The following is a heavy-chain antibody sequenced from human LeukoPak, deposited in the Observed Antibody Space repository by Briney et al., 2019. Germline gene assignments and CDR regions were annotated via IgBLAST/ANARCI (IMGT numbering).Heavy chain of an antibody. CDR1: VDSVSRNSAA. Sequence: SQTLSLTCAISVDSVSRNSAACSWISQSPSRGLEWLGRTYYRSKWYNDYAISVKSRITINPDTSKNQISLQLNTVTLEDTAVYYCAREASGTPGYFDSWGQGTLVTVSS. CDR3: AREASGTPGYFDS. CDR2: TYYRSKWYN. V-gene: IGHV6-1*01. J-gene: IGHJ4*02. D-gene: IGHD1/OR15-1a*01.